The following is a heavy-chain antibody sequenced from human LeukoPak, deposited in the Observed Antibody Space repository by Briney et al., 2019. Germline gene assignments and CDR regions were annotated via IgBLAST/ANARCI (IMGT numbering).Heavy chain of an antibody. CDR3: ARDRSDPLWRYFDP. CDR2: IIPIFGTA. V-gene: IGHV1-69*13. Sequence: GASVKVSCKASGGTFSSYAISWVRQAPGQGLEWMGGIIPIFGTANYAQKFQGRVTITADESTSTAYMELSSLRSEDTAVYYYARDRSDPLWRYFDPWGQGTLVTVSS. J-gene: IGHJ5*02. CDR1: GGTFSSYA. D-gene: IGHD5-12*01.